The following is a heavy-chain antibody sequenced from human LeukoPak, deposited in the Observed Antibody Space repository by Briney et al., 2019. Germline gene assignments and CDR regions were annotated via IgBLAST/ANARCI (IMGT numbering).Heavy chain of an antibody. CDR2: IIPIFGTA. D-gene: IGHD6-19*01. V-gene: IGHV1-69*13. CDR1: GYTFTSYA. Sequence: GASVKVSCKASGYTFTSYAISWVRQAPGQGLEWMGGIIPIFGTANYAQKFQGRVTITADESTSTAYMELSSLRSEDTAVYYCARERSSGWSPFDYWGQGTLVTVSS. J-gene: IGHJ4*02. CDR3: ARERSSGWSPFDY.